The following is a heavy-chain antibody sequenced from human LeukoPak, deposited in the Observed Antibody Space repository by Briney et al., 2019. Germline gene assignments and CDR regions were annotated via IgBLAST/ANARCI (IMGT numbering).Heavy chain of an antibody. CDR2: IYHSGST. Sequence: KSSETLSLTCTVSGYSISSGYYWGWIRQPPGKGLEWIGRIYHSGSTYYNPSLKSRVTISVDTSKNQFSLKLSSVTAADAAVYYCARVLEHSSSSFFGNWFDPWGQGTLVTVSS. J-gene: IGHJ5*02. CDR3: ARVLEHSSSSFFGNWFDP. CDR1: GYSISSGYY. V-gene: IGHV4-38-2*02. D-gene: IGHD6-6*01.